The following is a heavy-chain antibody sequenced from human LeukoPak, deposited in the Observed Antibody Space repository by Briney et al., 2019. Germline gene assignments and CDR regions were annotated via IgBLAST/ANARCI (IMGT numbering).Heavy chain of an antibody. D-gene: IGHD6-19*01. CDR1: GFTFSSYA. CDR2: ISGGGAGT. V-gene: IGHV3-23*01. J-gene: IGHJ4*02. Sequence: GGSLRLSCAASGFTFSSYAMYWVRQAPGKGLEWVSAISGGGAGTYYADSVKGRFTISRDNSKNTLFLQLNSLRAEDTAVYYCARGWAVAGPFDYWGQGTLVTVSS. CDR3: ARGWAVAGPFDY.